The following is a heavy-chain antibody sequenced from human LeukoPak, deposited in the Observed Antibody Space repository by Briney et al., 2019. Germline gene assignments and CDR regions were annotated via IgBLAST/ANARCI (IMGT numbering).Heavy chain of an antibody. J-gene: IGHJ4*02. CDR2: IYYSGST. V-gene: IGHV4-59*01. Sequence: SETLSLTCTVSGGSISSYYWSWIRQPPGKGLEWIGYIYYSGSTNYNPSLKSRVTISVDTSKNQFSLKLSSVTAADTAVYYCARDHEYSSSWPCYFDYWGQGTLVTVSS. CDR1: GGSISSYY. CDR3: ARDHEYSSSWPCYFDY. D-gene: IGHD6-13*01.